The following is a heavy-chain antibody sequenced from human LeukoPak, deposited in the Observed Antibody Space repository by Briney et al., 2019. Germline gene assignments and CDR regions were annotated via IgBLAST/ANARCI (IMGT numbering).Heavy chain of an antibody. J-gene: IGHJ4*02. CDR2: IYHSGST. V-gene: IGHV4-38-2*02. CDR3: ASENSSQYTRYFDY. Sequence: SETLSLTCTVSGYSISSGYYWGWIRQPPGKGLEWIGSIYHSGSTYYNPSLKSRVTISVDTSKNQFSLKLSSVTAADTAVYYCASENSSQYTRYFDYWGQGTLVTVSS. D-gene: IGHD6-13*01. CDR1: GYSISSGYY.